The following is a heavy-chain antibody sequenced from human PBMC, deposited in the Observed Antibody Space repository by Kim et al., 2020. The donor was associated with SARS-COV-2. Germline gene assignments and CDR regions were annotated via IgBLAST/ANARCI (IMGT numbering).Heavy chain of an antibody. CDR3: ARDLSPHGALDY. D-gene: IGHD3-10*01. CDR2: IWYDGSNK. Sequence: GGSLRLSCAASGFTFSSYGMHWVRQAPGKGLEWVAVIWYDGSNKYYADSVKGRFTISRDNSKTTLYLQMNSLRAEDTAVYYCARDLSPHGALDYWGQGTLFTFSS. J-gene: IGHJ4*02. V-gene: IGHV3-33*01. CDR1: GFTFSSYG.